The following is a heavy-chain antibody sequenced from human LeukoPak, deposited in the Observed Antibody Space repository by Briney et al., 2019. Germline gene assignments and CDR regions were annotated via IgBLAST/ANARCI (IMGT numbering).Heavy chain of an antibody. Sequence: WGSLRLSCAASGFTFTNYNMNWVRQAPGKGLEWVSSITTSSTYMYYTDSVKGRFTISRDNARNSLYLQMNSLRADDTAVYYCSGSGWTTDAFDIWGQGTMVTVSS. J-gene: IGHJ3*02. V-gene: IGHV3-21*01. CDR3: SGSGWTTDAFDI. CDR1: GFTFTNYN. D-gene: IGHD6-19*01. CDR2: ITTSSTYM.